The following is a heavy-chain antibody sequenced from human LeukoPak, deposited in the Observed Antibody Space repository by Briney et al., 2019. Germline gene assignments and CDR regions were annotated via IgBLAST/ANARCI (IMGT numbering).Heavy chain of an antibody. CDR1: GFTFSSYS. J-gene: IGHJ6*02. D-gene: IGHD6-19*01. Sequence: GGSLRLSCPASGFTFSSYSMSWVRQAPGKGLEWVSAISGSGGSTYYADSVKGRFTISRDNSKNTLYLQMNSLRAEDTAVYYCAKQGISSGWSAQYYYYGMDVWGQGTTVTVSS. CDR3: AKQGISSGWSAQYYYYGMDV. CDR2: ISGSGGST. V-gene: IGHV3-23*01.